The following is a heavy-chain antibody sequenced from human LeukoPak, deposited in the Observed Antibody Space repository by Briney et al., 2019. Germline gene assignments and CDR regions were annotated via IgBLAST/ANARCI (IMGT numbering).Heavy chain of an antibody. J-gene: IGHJ4*02. D-gene: IGHD4-17*01. Sequence: ASVKVSCKASGYTFTDYYIHWVRQAPGQGPEWMGWINPDSGGTTYAQKFQGRVTMTRDTSISTAYVELSRLRSDDTAVYYCARTVTTSSYYFDYWGQGTLVTVSS. V-gene: IGHV1-2*02. CDR3: ARTVTTSSYYFDY. CDR2: INPDSGGT. CDR1: GYTFTDYY.